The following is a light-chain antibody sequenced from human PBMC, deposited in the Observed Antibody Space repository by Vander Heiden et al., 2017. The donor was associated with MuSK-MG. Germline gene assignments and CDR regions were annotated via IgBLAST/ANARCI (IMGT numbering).Light chain of an antibody. Sequence: SYELMQASSVYVSPGQTASIACSGDKLEDKYVCWYQQKPGQSPALVIYQNTKRPSGIPERVSASNSGNTATLTISGTQAMDEAVYSCQAWDRTTVVFGGGTKLTVL. CDR2: QNT. V-gene: IGLV3-1*01. CDR3: QAWDRTTVV. CDR1: KLEDKY. J-gene: IGLJ2*01.